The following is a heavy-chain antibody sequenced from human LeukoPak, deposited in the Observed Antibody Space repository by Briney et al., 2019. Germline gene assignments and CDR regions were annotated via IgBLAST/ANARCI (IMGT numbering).Heavy chain of an antibody. CDR3: ARGVGATTFFFDY. V-gene: IGHV3-9*01. J-gene: IGHJ4*02. CDR2: ISWNSGSI. Sequence: GGSLRLSCAASGFTFDDYAMHWVRQAPGKGLEWVSGISWNSGSIGYADSVKGRFTISRDNSKNTLYLQMNSLRAEDTAVYYCARGVGATTFFFDYWGQGTLVTVSS. D-gene: IGHD1-26*01. CDR1: GFTFDDYA.